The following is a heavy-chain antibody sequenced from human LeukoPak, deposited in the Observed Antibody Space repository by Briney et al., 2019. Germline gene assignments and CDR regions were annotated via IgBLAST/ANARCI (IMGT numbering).Heavy chain of an antibody. D-gene: IGHD1-26*01. Sequence: ASVKVSCKASGYTFTSYDINWVRQATGQGLEWMGWMNPNSGNTGYAQKFQGRVTITRNTSISTAYMELTRLRSDDTAVYFCARYRYSGSYGAFDIWGQGTVVTVSS. CDR2: MNPNSGNT. J-gene: IGHJ3*02. V-gene: IGHV1-8*03. CDR1: GYTFTSYD. CDR3: ARYRYSGSYGAFDI.